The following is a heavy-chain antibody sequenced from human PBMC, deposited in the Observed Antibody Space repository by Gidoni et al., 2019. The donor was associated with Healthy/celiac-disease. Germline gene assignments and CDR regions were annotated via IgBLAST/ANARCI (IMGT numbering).Heavy chain of an antibody. Sequence: EVQLVESGGGLVKPGGSPRLSCAASGFTFSNAWMSWVRQAPGKGLEWVGRIKSKTDGGTTDYAAPVKGRFTISRDDSKNTLYLQMNSLKTEDTAVYYCTTEVLLWFGEFYGMDVWGQGTTVTVSS. CDR3: TTEVLLWFGEFYGMDV. D-gene: IGHD3-10*01. V-gene: IGHV3-15*01. J-gene: IGHJ6*02. CDR1: GFTFSNAW. CDR2: IKSKTDGGTT.